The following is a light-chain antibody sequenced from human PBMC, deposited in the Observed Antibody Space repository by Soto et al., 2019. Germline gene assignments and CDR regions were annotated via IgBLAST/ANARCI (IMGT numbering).Light chain of an antibody. CDR1: SSDVGGYNY. CDR3: SSYTSSTTNV. CDR2: EVT. Sequence: QSALTQPASVSGSPGQSITISCTGTSSDVGGYNYASWYQQHPGKAPKLMIYEVTNRPSGVSNRFSGSKSGNTASLTISGLQAEDEADYSCSSYTSSTTNVFGTGTKLTVL. J-gene: IGLJ1*01. V-gene: IGLV2-14*01.